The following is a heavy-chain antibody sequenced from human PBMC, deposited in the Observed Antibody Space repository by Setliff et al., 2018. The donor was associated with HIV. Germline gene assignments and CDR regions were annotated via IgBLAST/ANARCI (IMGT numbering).Heavy chain of an antibody. J-gene: IGHJ4*03. CDR1: GFSLRTYA. CDR2: LYSGGTT. CDR3: ARSPQGGYFDY. Sequence: HPGGSLRLSCAASGFSLRTYAMSWVRQAPGKGLEWVSTLYSGGTTYYADSVKGRFTISRDNSKNTLYLQMNSLRVEDTAVYHCARSPQGGYFDYWGQGTLVTVPS. V-gene: IGHV3-53*01.